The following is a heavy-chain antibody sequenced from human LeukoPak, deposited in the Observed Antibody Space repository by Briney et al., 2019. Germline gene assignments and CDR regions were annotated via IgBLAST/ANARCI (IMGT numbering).Heavy chain of an antibody. CDR2: IYSGGST. CDR3: ARVSYYDSSGYYFLSYVDY. V-gene: IGHV3-53*01. CDR1: GFTVSSNY. J-gene: IGHJ4*02. Sequence: GGSLRLPCAASGFTVSSNYMSWARQAPGKGLEWVSVIYSGGSTYYADSVRGRFTISRDNSKNTLYLQMNSLGAEDTAVYYCARVSYYDSSGYYFLSYVDYWGQGTLVTVSS. D-gene: IGHD3-22*01.